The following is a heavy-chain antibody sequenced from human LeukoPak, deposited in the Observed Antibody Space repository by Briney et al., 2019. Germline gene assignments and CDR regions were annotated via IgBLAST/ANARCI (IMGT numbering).Heavy chain of an antibody. CDR1: GGSISSSSYY. D-gene: IGHD1-26*01. CDR2: IYYSGST. V-gene: IGHV4-39*07. Sequence: SETLSLTCTVSGGSISSSSYYWGWIRQPPGKGLEWIGSIYYSGSTYYNPSLKSRVTISVDTSKNRFSLKLSSVTAADTAVYYCARDRSGSYDYYYYMDVWGKGTTVTISS. J-gene: IGHJ6*03. CDR3: ARDRSGSYDYYYYMDV.